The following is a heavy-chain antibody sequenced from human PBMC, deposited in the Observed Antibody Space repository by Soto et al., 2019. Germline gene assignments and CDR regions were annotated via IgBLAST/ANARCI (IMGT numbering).Heavy chain of an antibody. CDR3: ARGGGWAVILGEV. CDR1: GYTLSSYA. V-gene: IGHV1-18*01. Sequence: QVQLVQSGAEVKKPGASVKVSCKASGYTLSSYAISWVRQAPGQGLEWMGWHSAYSGNTIYAQRFQGRLTMTTDTSTSTAYMELRSLRSDDTAVYYCARGGGWAVILGEVWGQGTLVTVSS. CDR2: HSAYSGNT. J-gene: IGHJ4*02. D-gene: IGHD3-16*01.